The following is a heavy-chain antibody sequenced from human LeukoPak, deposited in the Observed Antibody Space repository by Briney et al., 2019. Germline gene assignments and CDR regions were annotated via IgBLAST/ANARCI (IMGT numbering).Heavy chain of an antibody. CDR2: ILGSGRST. Sequence: PGGSLRLSCAASGFTFSSYAVSWVRQAPGKGLEWVSAILGSGRSTYYADSVKDQFTISRDNSKNTLYLQMNSLRAEDTALYYCARIAMAGIGDGFDIWGQGTMVTVSS. CDR1: GFTFSSYA. CDR3: ARIAMAGIGDGFDI. V-gene: IGHV3-23*01. D-gene: IGHD6-19*01. J-gene: IGHJ3*02.